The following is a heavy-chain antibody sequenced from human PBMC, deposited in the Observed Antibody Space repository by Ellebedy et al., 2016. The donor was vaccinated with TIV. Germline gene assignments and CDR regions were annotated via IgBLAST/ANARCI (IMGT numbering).Heavy chain of an antibody. Sequence: PGGSLRLSCAASGFTFSSYAMTWVRQAPGKGLEWVSGIRGGGERAYYADSVKGRFTISRDNAKNSLYLQMNSLRAEDTAVYFCARLGVIAAAGASDYWGQGTLVIVSS. CDR2: IRGGGERA. D-gene: IGHD6-13*01. CDR1: GFTFSSYA. J-gene: IGHJ4*02. V-gene: IGHV3-23*01. CDR3: ARLGVIAAAGASDY.